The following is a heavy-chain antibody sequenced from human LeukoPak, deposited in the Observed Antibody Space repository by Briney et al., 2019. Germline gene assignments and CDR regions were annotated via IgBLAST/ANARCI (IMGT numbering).Heavy chain of an antibody. CDR2: IKQDGSEI. V-gene: IGHV3-7*01. CDR1: GFTFSTYW. Sequence: PGGSLRLSCTASGFTFSTYWMSWVRQAQGKGLEWVANIKQDGSEIYYVDSVKGRFAISRDNAKNPLYLQMNNLRAEDTAVYYCASLIWGGGFDIWGQGTMVTVSS. D-gene: IGHD3-16*01. CDR3: ASLIWGGGFDI. J-gene: IGHJ3*02.